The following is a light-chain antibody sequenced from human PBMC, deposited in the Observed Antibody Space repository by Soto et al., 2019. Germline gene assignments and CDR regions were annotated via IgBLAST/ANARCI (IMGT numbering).Light chain of an antibody. V-gene: IGLV2-11*01. Sequence: QSVLTQPRSVSGSPGQSVTISCTGTSSDVGAYDFVSWYQQHPGKAPKLMIYEVSRRPSGVPERFSGSKSGNTASLTVSGLQAEDEAHYYCSSYAGSNNFVFGTGTKVTVL. CDR1: SSDVGAYDF. CDR2: EVS. J-gene: IGLJ1*01. CDR3: SSYAGSNNFV.